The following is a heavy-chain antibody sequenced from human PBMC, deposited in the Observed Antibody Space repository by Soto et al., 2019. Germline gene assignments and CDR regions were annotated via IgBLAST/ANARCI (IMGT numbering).Heavy chain of an antibody. CDR1: GVSISSSSCY. V-gene: IGHV4-39*02. Sequence: PSETLSLTCTVSGVSISSSSCYWGWIRQPPGKGLEWIGSIYYRGNTYYNPSLKSRVTISVDTSKNQFSLKLSSVTAADTAVYYCAREGGGYCSGGSCQVDYWGQGTLVTVSS. CDR2: IYYRGNT. D-gene: IGHD2-15*01. CDR3: AREGGGYCSGGSCQVDY. J-gene: IGHJ4*02.